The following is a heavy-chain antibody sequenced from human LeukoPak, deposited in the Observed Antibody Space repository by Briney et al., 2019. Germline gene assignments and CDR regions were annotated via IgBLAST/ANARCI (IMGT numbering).Heavy chain of an antibody. Sequence: SETLSLTCAVYGGSFSGYYWSWIRQPPGKGLEWIGEINHSGSTNYNPSLKSRVTISVDTSKNQFSLKLSSVTAADTAVYYCARGFGYYYDSSGYYLHWGQGTLVTVSS. J-gene: IGHJ4*02. D-gene: IGHD3-22*01. CDR2: INHSGST. V-gene: IGHV4-34*01. CDR3: ARGFGYYYDSSGYYLH. CDR1: GGSFSGYY.